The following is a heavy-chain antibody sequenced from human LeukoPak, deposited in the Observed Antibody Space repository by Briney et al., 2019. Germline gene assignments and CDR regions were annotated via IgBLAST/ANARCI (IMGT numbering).Heavy chain of an antibody. CDR2: INPNSGGT. J-gene: IGHJ5*02. V-gene: IGHV1-2*02. Sequence: ASVKVSCKASGYTFIGYYMHWVRQAPGQGLEWMGWINPNSGGTKYAQKFQGRVTMTRDTSTSTAYMELSRLRSDDTAVYYCAREAMADKVGGKSWFDPWGQGTLVTVSS. CDR1: GYTFIGYY. D-gene: IGHD6-19*01. CDR3: AREAMADKVGGKSWFDP.